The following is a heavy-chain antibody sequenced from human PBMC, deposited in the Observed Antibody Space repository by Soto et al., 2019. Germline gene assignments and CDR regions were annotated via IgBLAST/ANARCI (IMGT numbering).Heavy chain of an antibody. CDR2: ISSSSSYI. Sequence: GGSLRLSCAASGFTFSSYSMNWVRQAPGKGLEWVSSISSSSSYIYYADSVKGRFTISRDNAKNSLYLQMNSLRAEDTAVYYCARDRLMIQLPHAFDIWGQGTMVTVSS. V-gene: IGHV3-21*01. D-gene: IGHD5-18*01. CDR3: ARDRLMIQLPHAFDI. J-gene: IGHJ3*02. CDR1: GFTFSSYS.